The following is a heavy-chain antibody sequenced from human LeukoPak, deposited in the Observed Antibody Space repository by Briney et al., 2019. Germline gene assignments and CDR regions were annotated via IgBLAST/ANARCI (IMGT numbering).Heavy chain of an antibody. V-gene: IGHV4-39*07. CDR2: IYYSGST. CDR3: ARENYGDYQTDNWFDP. J-gene: IGHJ5*02. Sequence: SETLSLTCTVSGGSISSSSYYWGWIRQPPGKGLEWIGSIYYSGSTNYNPSLKSRVTISVDTSKNQFSLKLSSVTAADTAVYYCARENYGDYQTDNWFDPWGQGTLVTVSS. CDR1: GGSISSSSYY. D-gene: IGHD4-17*01.